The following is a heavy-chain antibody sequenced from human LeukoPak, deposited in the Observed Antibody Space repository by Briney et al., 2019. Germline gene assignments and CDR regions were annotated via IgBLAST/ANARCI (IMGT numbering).Heavy chain of an antibody. CDR2: IYSGGST. CDR3: ARDRYLTIHFDY. J-gene: IGHJ4*02. V-gene: IGHV3-53*01. CDR1: GFTVSSNY. Sequence: GRSLRLSCAASGFTVSSNYMSWVRQAPGKGLEWVSIIYSGGSTYYADSVKGRFTISRDNSKNTLYLQMNSLRVEDTAVYYCARDRYLTIHFDYWGQGTLVTVSS. D-gene: IGHD3-10*01.